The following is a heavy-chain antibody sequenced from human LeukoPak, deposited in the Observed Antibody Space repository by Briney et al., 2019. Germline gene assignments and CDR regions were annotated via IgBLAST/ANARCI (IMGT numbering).Heavy chain of an antibody. CDR1: GFTFSSYS. Sequence: PGGSLRLSCAASGFTFSSYSINWVRQAPGKGLEWVSSISSSSSYIYYADSVKGRFTISRDNAKNSLYLQMNSLRAEDTAVYYCARDSYDILTNPPDYWGQGTLVTVSS. D-gene: IGHD3-9*01. V-gene: IGHV3-21*01. CDR3: ARDSYDILTNPPDY. CDR2: ISSSSSYI. J-gene: IGHJ4*02.